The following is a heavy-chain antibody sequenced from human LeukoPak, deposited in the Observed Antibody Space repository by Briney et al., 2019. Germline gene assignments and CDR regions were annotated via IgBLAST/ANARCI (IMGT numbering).Heavy chain of an antibody. V-gene: IGHV3-30*02. CDR2: IRYDGSNK. CDR3: AKEIVSGSYSGLDY. CDR1: GFTFSSYG. J-gene: IGHJ4*02. D-gene: IGHD1-26*01. Sequence: GGSLRLSCAASGFTFSSYGIHWVRQAPGKGLEWVAFIRYDGSNKYYADSVKGRFTISRDNSKNTLYLQMNSLRAEDTAVYYCAKEIVSGSYSGLDYWGQGTLVTVSS.